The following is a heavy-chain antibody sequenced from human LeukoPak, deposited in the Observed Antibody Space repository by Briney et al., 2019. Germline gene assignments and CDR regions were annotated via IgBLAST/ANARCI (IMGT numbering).Heavy chain of an antibody. Sequence: GGSLRLSCAASGFTFSSYWMHWVRQAPGKGLVWVSNINSDGSTTTYADSVKGRFTISRDNAENTLYLQMNSLRAEDTAIYYCAARGFRCQLATAENLLDCWGQGTLVTVSS. CDR3: AARGFRCQLATAENLLDC. J-gene: IGHJ4*02. CDR2: INSDGSTT. CDR1: GFTFSSYW. V-gene: IGHV3-74*01. D-gene: IGHD1-1*01.